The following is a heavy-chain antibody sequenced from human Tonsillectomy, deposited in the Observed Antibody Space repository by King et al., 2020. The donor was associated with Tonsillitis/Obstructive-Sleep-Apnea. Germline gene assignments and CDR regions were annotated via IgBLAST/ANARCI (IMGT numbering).Heavy chain of an antibody. CDR1: GGSLSGYF. CDR3: ARGSGTFDP. Sequence: VQLQQWGAGLLKPSETLSLTCAVSGGSLSGYFWSWIRQPPGKGLEWIGEINYSGSTNYNPSLKSRVTISADTSKKQLSLNLYSVTAADTAVYYCARGSGTFDPWGQGTLVTVSS. V-gene: IGHV4-34*01. CDR2: INYSGST. J-gene: IGHJ5*02.